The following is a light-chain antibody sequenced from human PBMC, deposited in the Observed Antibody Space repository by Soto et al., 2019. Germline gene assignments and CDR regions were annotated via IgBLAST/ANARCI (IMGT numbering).Light chain of an antibody. CDR1: QSVSSY. Sequence: EIVLTQSPATLSLSPGERATLSCRASQSVSSYLAWYQQRPGQAPRLLIYGASNRATGIPARFSGSGSVTDFTLTISSLEAEDFAGYYCQQRTDCPMTFGQGTRLEIK. CDR2: GAS. V-gene: IGKV3-11*01. CDR3: QQRTDCPMT. J-gene: IGKJ5*01.